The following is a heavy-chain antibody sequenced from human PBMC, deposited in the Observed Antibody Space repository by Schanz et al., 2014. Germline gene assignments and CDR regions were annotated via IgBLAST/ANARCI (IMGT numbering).Heavy chain of an antibody. CDR2: IYSDGRT. V-gene: IGHV3-53*01. D-gene: IGHD2-21*02. Sequence: EVQLVESGGGLIQPGGSLRLSCVASGFTVSSNYMSWVRQAPGKGLEWVSVIYSDGRTYYGDSVKGRFTISRDNAKNSLYLQMNSLGPEDTALYYCAKVQTHTLYGGNSCFDYWGQGTLVTVSS. J-gene: IGHJ4*02. CDR3: AKVQTHTLYGGNSCFDY. CDR1: GFTVSSNY.